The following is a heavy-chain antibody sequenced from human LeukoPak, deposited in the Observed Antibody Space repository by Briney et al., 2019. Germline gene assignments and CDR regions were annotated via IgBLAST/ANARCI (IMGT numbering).Heavy chain of an antibody. CDR3: ARFGSAGDRRADY. J-gene: IGHJ4*02. CDR1: GYSFIGYW. CDR2: IYPSDSDT. D-gene: IGHD6-13*01. V-gene: IGHV5-51*01. Sequence: GESLKISCKGFGYSFIGYWIGWVRQMPGKGLEWMAIIYPSDSDTRYNPSFQGQVTVSADKSITTAYLQWNSLKVSDTAIYYCARFGSAGDRRADYWGQGTLVTVSS.